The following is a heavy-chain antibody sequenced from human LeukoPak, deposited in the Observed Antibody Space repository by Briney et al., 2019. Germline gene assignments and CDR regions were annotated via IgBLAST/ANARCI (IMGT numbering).Heavy chain of an antibody. D-gene: IGHD1-26*01. V-gene: IGHV3-48*01. CDR2: ISSGSTI. CDR1: GFTFSSYS. CDR3: ARTPSGSYYADY. J-gene: IGHJ4*02. Sequence: PGGSLRLSCAASGFTFSSYSMNWVRQAPGKGLEWVSYISSGSTIYYADSVKGRFTISRDNAKNSLYLQMNSLRAEDTAVYYCARTPSGSYYADYWGQGTLVTVSS.